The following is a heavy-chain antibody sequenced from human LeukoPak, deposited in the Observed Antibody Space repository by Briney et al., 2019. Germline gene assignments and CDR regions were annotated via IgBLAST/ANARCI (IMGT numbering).Heavy chain of an antibody. CDR1: GFTFSSYE. V-gene: IGHV3-48*03. CDR3: VRRFDY. J-gene: IGHJ4*02. CDR2: ISSSGTTI. Sequence: QTGGSLRLSCAASGFTFSSYEMNWVRQAPGKGLEWVSYISSSGTTIYYADSLKGRFTISRDDAKNSLYLQMNSLRAEDTAVYYCVRRFDYWGQGTQVTVSS.